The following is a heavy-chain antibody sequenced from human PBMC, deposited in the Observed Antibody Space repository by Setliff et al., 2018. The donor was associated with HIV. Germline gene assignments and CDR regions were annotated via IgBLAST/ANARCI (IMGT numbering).Heavy chain of an antibody. D-gene: IGHD1-1*01. V-gene: IGHV1-69*13. J-gene: IGHJ5*02. CDR2: LIPLFGSA. Sequence: GASVKVSCKASGGTFSSYITAWVRQAPGQGLEWMGGLIPLFGSANYPQKFQGRVTMTADESTRTVYMELSRLRFEDTAMYYCGRGDSLLESIVWFDRWGQGTLVTVSS. CDR3: GRGDSLLESIVWFDR. CDR1: GGTFSSYI.